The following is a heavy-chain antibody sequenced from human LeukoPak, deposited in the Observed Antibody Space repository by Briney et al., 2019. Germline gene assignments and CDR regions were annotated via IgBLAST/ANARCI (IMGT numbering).Heavy chain of an antibody. CDR2: IYSGGST. J-gene: IGHJ4*02. Sequence: SETLSLTCTVSGGSISGYYWSWIRQPAGKGLEWIGRIYSGGSTDYNPSLKSRVIISVDTSKNQFSLNLNSVTAADTAVYFCARHSWVNGYFDFWGQGTLVTVSS. CDR3: ARHSWVNGYFDF. CDR1: GGSISGYY. D-gene: IGHD2-15*01. V-gene: IGHV4-4*07.